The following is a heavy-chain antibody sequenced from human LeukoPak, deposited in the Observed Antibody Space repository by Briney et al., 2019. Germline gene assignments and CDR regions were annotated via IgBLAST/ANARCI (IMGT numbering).Heavy chain of an antibody. D-gene: IGHD2-15*01. Sequence: PGGSLRLSCAASGFTFSSYWMSWVRQAPGKGLEWVANIKQDGSEKYYVDSVKGRFTISRDNAKNSLYLQMNSLRAEDTAVYYCARTSHFSLEVVAECGWGQGTLVTVSS. J-gene: IGHJ4*02. V-gene: IGHV3-7*01. CDR3: ARTSHFSLEVVAECG. CDR2: IKQDGSEK. CDR1: GFTFSSYW.